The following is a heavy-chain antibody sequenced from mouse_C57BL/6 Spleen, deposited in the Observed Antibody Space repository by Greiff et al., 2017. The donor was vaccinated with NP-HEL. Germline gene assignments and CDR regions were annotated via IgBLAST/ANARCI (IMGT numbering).Heavy chain of an antibody. Sequence: QVQLQQPGAELVRPGSSVKLSCKASGYTFTSYWMDWVKQRPGQGLEWIGNIYPSDSETHYNQKFKDKATLTVDKSSSTAYMQLSSLTSEDSAVYYCARRGKITTVVDYWGQGTTLTVSS. V-gene: IGHV1-61*01. CDR1: GYTFTSYW. CDR3: ARRGKITTVVDY. CDR2: IYPSDSET. J-gene: IGHJ2*01. D-gene: IGHD1-1*01.